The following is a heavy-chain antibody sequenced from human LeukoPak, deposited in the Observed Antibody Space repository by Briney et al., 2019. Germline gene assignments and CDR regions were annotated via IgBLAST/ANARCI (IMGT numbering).Heavy chain of an antibody. CDR1: GFTFGDYA. D-gene: IGHD6-19*01. J-gene: IGHJ4*02. V-gene: IGHV3-49*04. CDR3: TREGYRSGWYPGFRDY. Sequence: GGSLRLSCTASGFTFGDYAMSWVRQAPGKGLEWVGFIRSKAYGGTTEYAASVKGRFTISRDDSKSIAYLQMNSLKTEDTAVYYCTREGYRSGWYPGFRDYWGQGTLVTVSS. CDR2: IRSKAYGGTT.